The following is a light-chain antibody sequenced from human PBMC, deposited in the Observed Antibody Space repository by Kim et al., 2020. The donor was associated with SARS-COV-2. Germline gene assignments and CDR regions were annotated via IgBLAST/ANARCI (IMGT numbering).Light chain of an antibody. J-gene: IGLJ3*02. V-gene: IGLV1-40*01. CDR3: QSYDSSLRARV. CDR1: TFNLGTGYH. Sequence: QTVTISCAGRTFNLGTGYHAHWYQQFPGTAPKLLIYGDNNRPSGVPDRFSASRSGTSASLAVTGLEAEDEAHYYCQSYDSSLRARVFGGGTKLTVL. CDR2: GDN.